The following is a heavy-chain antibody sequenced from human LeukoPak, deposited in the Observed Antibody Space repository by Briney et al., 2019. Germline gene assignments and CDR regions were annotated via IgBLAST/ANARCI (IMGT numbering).Heavy chain of an antibody. CDR1: GYTFTSYD. CDR3: ARGSDHYDYVWGSYSRVAEYFQH. D-gene: IGHD3-16*01. Sequence: ASVKVSCKASGYTFTSYDINWVRQATGQGLEWMGWMNPNSGNTGYAQKFQGRVTMTRNTSISTAYMELSSLRSEDTAVYYCARGSDHYDYVWGSYSRVAEYFQHWGQGTLVTVSS. V-gene: IGHV1-8*01. CDR2: MNPNSGNT. J-gene: IGHJ1*01.